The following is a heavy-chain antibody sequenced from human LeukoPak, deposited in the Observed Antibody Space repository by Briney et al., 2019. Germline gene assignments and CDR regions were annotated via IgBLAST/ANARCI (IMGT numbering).Heavy chain of an antibody. CDR3: ARGGGVVPAAIGFGFDP. Sequence: PGGSLRLSCAASGFTVNSNYMSWVRQAPGKGLEWVSVIYSGGSSYYADSLEGRFTISRDNSKNTLYLKMNSLRAEDTAVYYCARGGGVVPAAIGFGFDPWGQGTLVTVSS. D-gene: IGHD2-2*01. CDR2: IYSGGSS. CDR1: GFTVNSNY. V-gene: IGHV3-53*01. J-gene: IGHJ5*02.